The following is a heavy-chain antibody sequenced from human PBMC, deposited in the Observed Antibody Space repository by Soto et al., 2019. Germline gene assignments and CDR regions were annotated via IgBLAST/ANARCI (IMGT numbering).Heavy chain of an antibody. CDR3: VRAQYDYWSGYQHYFDS. V-gene: IGHV3-7*03. CDR1: GFIFSSSW. J-gene: IGHJ4*02. Sequence: PGGSLRLSCEASGFIFSSSWMSWVRRAPGRGLEYVANIDPGGSEKYYVGSVKGRFTISRDNAKNSLSLQMNSLRGEDTATYYCVRAQYDYWSGYQHYFDSWGQGAPVTVSS. D-gene: IGHD3-3*01. CDR2: IDPGGSEK.